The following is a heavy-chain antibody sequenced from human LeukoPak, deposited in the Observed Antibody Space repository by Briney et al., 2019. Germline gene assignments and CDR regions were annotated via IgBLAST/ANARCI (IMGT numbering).Heavy chain of an antibody. Sequence: ASVKVSCKASGGTFSSYAISWVRQAPGQGLEWMGWISAYNGNTDYAQKLQGRVTMTTDTSTSTAYMELRSLRSDDTAVYYCARDRGDIVVVPAAYWGQGTLVTVSS. CDR2: ISAYNGNT. J-gene: IGHJ4*02. V-gene: IGHV1-18*01. CDR3: ARDRGDIVVVPAAY. CDR1: GGTFSSYA. D-gene: IGHD2-2*01.